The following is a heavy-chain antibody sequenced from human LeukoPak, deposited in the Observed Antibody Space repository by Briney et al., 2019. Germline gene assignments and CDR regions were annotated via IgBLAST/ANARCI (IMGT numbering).Heavy chain of an antibody. V-gene: IGHV3-7*01. J-gene: IGHJ4*02. D-gene: IGHD6-19*01. CDR3: ARDSGEGSGWRTYPSD. CDR1: GFIFNDFW. Sequence: GGSLRLSCTASGFIFNDFWMSWVRQAPGEGLEWVANIKEDGSETYYLDSVKGRFTISRDNAKNSLYLQMNSLRAEDTAVYYCARDSGEGSGWRTYPSDWGQGTLVTVSS. CDR2: IKEDGSET.